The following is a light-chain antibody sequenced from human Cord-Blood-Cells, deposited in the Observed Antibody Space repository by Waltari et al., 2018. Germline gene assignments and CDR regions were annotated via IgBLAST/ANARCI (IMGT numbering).Light chain of an antibody. CDR1: SSDVGGYNY. J-gene: IGLJ3*02. CDR2: DVS. Sequence: QSALTQPASVSGSPGQSIPISCTGTSSDVGGYNYVSWYQQHPGKAPTLMIYDVSKRPSGVSNRFSGSKSGNTASLTISGLQAEDEADYYCSSYTSSSTLVFGGGTKLTVL. V-gene: IGLV2-14*03. CDR3: SSYTSSSTLV.